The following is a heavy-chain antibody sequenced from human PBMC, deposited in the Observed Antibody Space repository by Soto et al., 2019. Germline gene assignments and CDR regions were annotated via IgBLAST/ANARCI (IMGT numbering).Heavy chain of an antibody. CDR3: AKVEQWLVGAFDI. Sequence: GGSLRLSCAASGFTFSSYAMSWVRQAPGKGLEWVSAISGSGGSTYYADSVKGRFTISRDNSKNTLYLQMNSLGAEDTAVYYCAKVEQWLVGAFDIWGQGTMVTVSS. CDR1: GFTFSSYA. J-gene: IGHJ3*02. D-gene: IGHD6-19*01. V-gene: IGHV3-23*01. CDR2: ISGSGGST.